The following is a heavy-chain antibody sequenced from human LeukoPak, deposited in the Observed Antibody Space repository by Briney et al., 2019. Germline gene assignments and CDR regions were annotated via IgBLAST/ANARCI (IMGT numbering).Heavy chain of an antibody. Sequence: PGGSLILSCAASGFTFSSYAMTWVRRAPGKGLEWVSTISGSGGSTYYADSVKGRFTISRDNSKNTLYLQMSSLRAEDTAVYYCAKIMTRTMVRGVPPSDYWGQGTLVTVSS. D-gene: IGHD3-10*01. J-gene: IGHJ4*02. CDR1: GFTFSSYA. V-gene: IGHV3-23*01. CDR2: ISGSGGST. CDR3: AKIMTRTMVRGVPPSDY.